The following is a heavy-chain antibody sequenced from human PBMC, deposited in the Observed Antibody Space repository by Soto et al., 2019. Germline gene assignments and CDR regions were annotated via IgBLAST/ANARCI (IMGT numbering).Heavy chain of an antibody. V-gene: IGHV4-38-2*01. CDR3: ARVSGYSSSWYYFDY. D-gene: IGHD6-13*01. CDR1: GYSISSGYY. J-gene: IGHJ4*02. Sequence: KPSETLSLTCAVSGYSISSGYYWGWIRQPPGKGLEWIGSIYHSGSTYYNPSLKSRVTISVDTSKNQFSLKLSPVTAADTAVYYCARVSGYSSSWYYFDYWGQGTLVTVSS. CDR2: IYHSGST.